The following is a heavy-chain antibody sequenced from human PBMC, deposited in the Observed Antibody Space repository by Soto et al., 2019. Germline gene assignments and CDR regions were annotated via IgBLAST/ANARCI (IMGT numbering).Heavy chain of an antibody. Sequence: QVQLVQSGAEVKKPGSSVKVSCKASGGTFSSYAISWVRQAPGQGLEWMGGIIPIFDTANYEQKFQGRVTITADESTSTAYMELSSLRSEDTAVYYCARGGYSGYPVGWFDPWGQGTLVTVSS. V-gene: IGHV1-69*01. CDR1: GGTFSSYA. CDR2: IIPIFDTA. J-gene: IGHJ5*02. D-gene: IGHD5-12*01. CDR3: ARGGYSGYPVGWFDP.